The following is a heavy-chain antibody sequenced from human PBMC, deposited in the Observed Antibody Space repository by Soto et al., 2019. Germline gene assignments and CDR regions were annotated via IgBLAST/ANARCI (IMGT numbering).Heavy chain of an antibody. Sequence: QVQLVQSGAEVKKPGSSVKVSCKASGGTFSSYAISWVRQAPGQGLEWMGGIIPIFGTANYAQKFQGRVTLPADESTSTAYMELSSLRSEDTAVYYCARETPHYYDSGGPTAWPFDIWGQGTMVTVSS. CDR1: GGTFSSYA. J-gene: IGHJ3*02. V-gene: IGHV1-69*01. D-gene: IGHD3-22*01. CDR3: ARETPHYYDSGGPTAWPFDI. CDR2: IIPIFGTA.